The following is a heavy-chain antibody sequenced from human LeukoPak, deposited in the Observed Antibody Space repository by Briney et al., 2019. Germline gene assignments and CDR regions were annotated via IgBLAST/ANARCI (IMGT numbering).Heavy chain of an antibody. CDR1: GFTFSSYN. V-gene: IGHV3-21*04. J-gene: IGHJ5*02. CDR2: INGRGGLI. D-gene: IGHD3-3*01. Sequence: GGSLRLSCAASGFTFSSYNMIWVRQAPGKGLEWVSSINGRGGLIYYADSVKGRFTISRDNAYNSLYLQMNSLRAEDSAVYYCAKDEGSYDFWSGYYHWGQGTLVTVSS. CDR3: AKDEGSYDFWSGYYH.